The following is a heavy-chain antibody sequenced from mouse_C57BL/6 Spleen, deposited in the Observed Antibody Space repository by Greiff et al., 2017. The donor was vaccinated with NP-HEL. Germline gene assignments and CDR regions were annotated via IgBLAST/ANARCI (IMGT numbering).Heavy chain of an antibody. CDR2: IDPSDSYT. V-gene: IGHV1-69*01. J-gene: IGHJ2*01. D-gene: IGHD2-3*01. CDR3: ARRWILPGYFDY. CDR1: GYTFTSYW. Sequence: VQLQQSGAELVMPGASVKLSCKASGYTFTSYWMHWVKQRPGQGLEWIGEIDPSDSYTNYNQKFKGKSTLTVDKSSSTAYMQLSSLTSEDSAVYYCARRWILPGYFDYWGQGTTLTVSS.